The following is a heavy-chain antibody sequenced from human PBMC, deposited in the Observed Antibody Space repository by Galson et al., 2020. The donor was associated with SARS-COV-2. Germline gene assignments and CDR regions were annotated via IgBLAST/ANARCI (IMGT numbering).Heavy chain of an antibody. V-gene: IGHV1-2*02. CDR1: AYTFIAYH. Sequence: ASVKVSCKASAYTFIAYHMHWVRQAPGQGLEWMGWINPNSGGTNYAQKFQDRVTMTRDTSISTAYMELSRLRSDDTAVYYCARDRGSGWYVDFDYWGQGTLVTVSS. CDR2: INPNSGGT. CDR3: ARDRGSGWYVDFDY. D-gene: IGHD6-19*01. J-gene: IGHJ4*02.